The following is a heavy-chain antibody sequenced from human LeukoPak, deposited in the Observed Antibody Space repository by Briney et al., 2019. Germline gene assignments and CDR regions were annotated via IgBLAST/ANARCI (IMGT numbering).Heavy chain of an antibody. Sequence: ASVKVSCKASGYTFTSYGISWVRQAPGQGLEWMGWISAYNGNTNHAQKLQGRVTMTTDTSTSTAYMELRSLRSDDTAVYYCARFGGYDYVWGSYRYYFDYWGQGTLVTVSS. CDR2: ISAYNGNT. J-gene: IGHJ4*02. D-gene: IGHD3-16*02. CDR1: GYTFTSYG. V-gene: IGHV1-18*01. CDR3: ARFGGYDYVWGSYRYYFDY.